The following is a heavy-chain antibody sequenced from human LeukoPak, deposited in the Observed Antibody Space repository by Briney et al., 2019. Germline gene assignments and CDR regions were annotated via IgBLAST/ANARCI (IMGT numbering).Heavy chain of an antibody. CDR3: ARAIRLPGY. Sequence: AGGSLRLSCAASGFTFSNYAMSWVRQAPGKGLEWVSAISASGGSTYYADSVKGRFTISRDNSKNTLYLQLNSLRAEDTAVYYCARAIRLPGYWGQGTLVTVSS. D-gene: IGHD5-24*01. CDR1: GFTFSNYA. V-gene: IGHV3-23*01. CDR2: ISASGGST. J-gene: IGHJ4*02.